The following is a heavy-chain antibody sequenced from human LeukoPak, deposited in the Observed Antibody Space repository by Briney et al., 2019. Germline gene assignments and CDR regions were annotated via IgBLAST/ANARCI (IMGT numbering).Heavy chain of an antibody. Sequence: ASVKVSCXASGYTFTGYYMHWVRQAPGQGLEWMGWINPNSGGTNYAQRFQGRVSMTRDTSISTAYMELSRLRSDDTAVYYCAREYRYYDSSGYYRYFDYWGQGTLVTVSS. J-gene: IGHJ4*02. D-gene: IGHD3-22*01. CDR2: INPNSGGT. CDR3: AREYRYYDSSGYYRYFDY. V-gene: IGHV1-2*02. CDR1: GYTFTGYY.